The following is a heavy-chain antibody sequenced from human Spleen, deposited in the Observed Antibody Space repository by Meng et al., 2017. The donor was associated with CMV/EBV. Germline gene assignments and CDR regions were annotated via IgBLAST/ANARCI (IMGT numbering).Heavy chain of an antibody. CDR3: ARDYFGSGTYFRPGTISNKKTYPYYGLDV. CDR2: VYNSGST. J-gene: IGHJ6*02. Sequence: SETLSLTCTVSGGSVSSDRYYWNWIRQPPGKGLEWIGYVYNSGSTNYSPSLQSRVTISVDTSKNQFSLKLSSVTAADTAVYYCARDYFGSGTYFRPGTISNKKTYPYYGLDVWGQGTTVTVSS. D-gene: IGHD3-10*01. CDR1: GGSVSSDRYY. V-gene: IGHV4-61*01.